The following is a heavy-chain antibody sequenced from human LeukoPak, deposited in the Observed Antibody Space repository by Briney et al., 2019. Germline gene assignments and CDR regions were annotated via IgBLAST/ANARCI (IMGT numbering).Heavy chain of an antibody. CDR1: GYTFTTYF. J-gene: IGHJ4*02. D-gene: IGHD1-1*01. Sequence: ASVKVSCKASGYTFTTYFMNWVRQAPGQGLEWMGNIDTNTGNPTYAQGFTGHFVFSLDTSVSTAYLQINSLKAEDTAVYYCARGTPTPGVDYWGQGTLATVSS. CDR3: ARGTPTPGVDY. V-gene: IGHV7-4-1*02. CDR2: IDTNTGNP.